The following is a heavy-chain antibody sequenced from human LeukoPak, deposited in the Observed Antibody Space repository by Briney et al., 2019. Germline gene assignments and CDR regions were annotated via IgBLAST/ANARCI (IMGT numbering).Heavy chain of an antibody. D-gene: IGHD3-22*01. CDR1: GYTFTGYY. CDR3: ARAHDSSGYYFGY. CDR2: INPNSGGT. J-gene: IGHJ4*02. V-gene: IGHV1-2*02. Sequence: ASVKVSCKASGYTFTGYYMHWVRQAAGQGLAWMEWINPNSGGTNYAHKFQGRGTMIRDTSISTAYMELSRLRSDDTAVYYCARAHDSSGYYFGYWGQGTLVTVSS.